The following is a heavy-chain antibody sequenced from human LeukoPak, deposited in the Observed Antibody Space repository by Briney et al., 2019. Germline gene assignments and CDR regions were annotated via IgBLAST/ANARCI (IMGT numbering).Heavy chain of an antibody. V-gene: IGHV4-34*01. CDR3: ARETMIVTNAFDI. CDR2: INHSGST. CDR1: GGSFSGYY. J-gene: IGHJ3*02. Sequence: SETLSLTCAVYGGSFSGYYWSWIRQPPGKGLEWIGEINHSGSTNYNPSLKSRVTISVDTSKNQFSLKLSSVTAADTAVYYCARETMIVTNAFDIWGQGTMVTVSS. D-gene: IGHD3-22*01.